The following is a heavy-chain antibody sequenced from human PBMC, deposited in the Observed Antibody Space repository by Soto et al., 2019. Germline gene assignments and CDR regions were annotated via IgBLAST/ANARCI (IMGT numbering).Heavy chain of an antibody. CDR1: GYTFTSYD. J-gene: IGHJ4*02. CDR3: ARGRGSDDSGGDYAY. V-gene: IGHV1-8*01. CDR2: MNPNSGNT. Sequence: QVQLVQSGAEVKKPGASVKVSCKASGYTFTSYDINWVRQATGQGLEWMGWMNPNSGNTGYAQKSQGSVTIAMNTSISTAYMELSCLRSEDTAVYYCARGRGSDDSGGDYAYWGQGTLVTVSS. D-gene: IGHD3-22*01.